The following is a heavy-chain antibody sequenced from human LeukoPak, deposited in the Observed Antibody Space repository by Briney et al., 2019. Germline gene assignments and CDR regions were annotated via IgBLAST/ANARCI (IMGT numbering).Heavy chain of an antibody. D-gene: IGHD6-19*01. CDR1: GFTFSSYE. Sequence: GGSLRLSCAASGFTFSSYEMNWVRQAPGKGLEWVSYISSSGSTLYYADSVKGRFTISRDNAKNSLYLQMNSLRAEDTAVYYCARVAVAGNFDYWGQGTLVTVSS. CDR2: ISSSGSTL. CDR3: ARVAVAGNFDY. V-gene: IGHV3-48*03. J-gene: IGHJ4*02.